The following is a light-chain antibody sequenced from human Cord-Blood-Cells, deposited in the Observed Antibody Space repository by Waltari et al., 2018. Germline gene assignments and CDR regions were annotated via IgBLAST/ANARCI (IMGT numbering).Light chain of an antibody. J-gene: IGLJ1*01. Sequence: QSALTQPASVSGSPGQSITIPCTGTSSDVGGYNYVSWYQKHPGKAPKRIIYDVSNRPSGVTNRFSGAKSGHTASLTISGLQAEDEADYYCSSYTSSSTLVFGTGTKVTVL. V-gene: IGLV2-14*01. CDR1: SSDVGGYNY. CDR2: DVS. CDR3: SSYTSSSTLV.